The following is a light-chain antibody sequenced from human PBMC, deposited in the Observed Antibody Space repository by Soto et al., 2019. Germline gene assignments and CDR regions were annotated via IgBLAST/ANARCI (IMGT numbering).Light chain of an antibody. J-gene: IGKJ1*01. Sequence: EIVLTQSPSTLSLSPGEVITLSCSASQSVSSSYLAWYQQIPGRAPRLLIYGESTSATGIPDKFTGSGSGTEFKLTINRREPEDFAVYYCQQYGNSPWRFGQGTNVEVK. CDR1: QSVSSSY. V-gene: IGKV3-20*01. CDR2: GES. CDR3: QQYGNSPWR.